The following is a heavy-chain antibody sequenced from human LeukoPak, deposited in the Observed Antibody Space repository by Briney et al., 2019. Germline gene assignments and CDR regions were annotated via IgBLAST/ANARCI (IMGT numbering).Heavy chain of an antibody. CDR3: AKEGFRHYYDSSGYYY. J-gene: IGHJ4*02. CDR1: GFTFSSYA. CDR2: ISGSGGST. Sequence: GGSLRLSCAAPGFTFSSYAMSWVRQAPGKGLEWVSAISGSGGSTYYADSVKGRFTISRDNSKNTLYLQMNSLRAEDTAVYYCAKEGFRHYYDSSGYYYWGQGTLVTVSS. D-gene: IGHD3-22*01. V-gene: IGHV3-23*01.